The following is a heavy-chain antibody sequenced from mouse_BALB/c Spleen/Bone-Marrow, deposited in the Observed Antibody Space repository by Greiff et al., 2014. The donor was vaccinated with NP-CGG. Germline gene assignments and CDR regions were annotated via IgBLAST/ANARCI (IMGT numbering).Heavy chain of an antibody. J-gene: IGHJ4*01. CDR3: ARTVNPGMDY. D-gene: IGHD1-1*01. Sequence: QVQLQQSGAELVAPGASVKLSCKTSGYILTSYWIHWVQQRSGQGLEWLARTYPGTGSTYYNENFKGKATLTADKSSSTAYIQLSSLKSEDSAVYFCARTVNPGMDYWGQGTSVTVSA. CDR1: GYILTSYW. CDR2: TYPGTGST. V-gene: IGHV1S132*01.